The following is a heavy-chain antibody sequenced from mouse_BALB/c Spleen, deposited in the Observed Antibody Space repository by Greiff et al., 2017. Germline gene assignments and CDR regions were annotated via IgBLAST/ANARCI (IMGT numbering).Heavy chain of an antibody. D-gene: IGHD6-2*01. CDR2: ISTYYGDA. Sequence: VQLQESGAELVRPGASVKISCKGSGYTFTDYAMHWVKQSHAKSLEWIGVISTYYGDASYNQKFKGKATMTVDKSSSTAYMELARLTSEDSAVYYCARGGSLYAMDYWGQGTSVTVSS. CDR3: ARGGSLYAMDY. CDR1: GYTFTDYA. J-gene: IGHJ4*01. V-gene: IGHV1S137*01.